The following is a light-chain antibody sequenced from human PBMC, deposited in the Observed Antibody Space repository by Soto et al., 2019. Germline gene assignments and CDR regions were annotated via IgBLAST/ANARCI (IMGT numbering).Light chain of an antibody. CDR3: SSFVGAPVI. CDR2: EVN. J-gene: IGLJ2*01. V-gene: IGLV2-8*01. Sequence: QSVLTQPPSASGSPGQSVTIPCAGTSTDVGEYNYVSWYQQHPGKVPKLIIFEVNKRPSGVPDRCSGSKSGDTASLTVSGLQAEDEADYYCSSFVGAPVIFGGGTQLTV. CDR1: STDVGEYNY.